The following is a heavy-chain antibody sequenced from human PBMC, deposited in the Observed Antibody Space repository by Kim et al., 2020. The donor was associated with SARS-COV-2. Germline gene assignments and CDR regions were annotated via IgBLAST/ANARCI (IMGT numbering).Heavy chain of an antibody. CDR2: IYSDDST. D-gene: IGHD4-17*01. CDR1: GFIVSGYY. V-gene: IGHV3-53*01. J-gene: IGHJ2*01. CDR3: ARDTDSQSRYFDL. Sequence: GGSLRLSCAASGFIVSGYYLNWVRQAPGKGLEWVSVIYSDDSTYYADSVKGRFSISRDKSKNTLYLQMNSLRAEDTAVYFCARDTDSQSRYFDLWGRGTLVTVSS.